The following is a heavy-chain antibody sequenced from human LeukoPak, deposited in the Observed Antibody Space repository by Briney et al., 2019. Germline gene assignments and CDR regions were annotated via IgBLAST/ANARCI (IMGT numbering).Heavy chain of an antibody. CDR3: ARGGDNLGYSGTDFDY. V-gene: IGHV4-61*02. J-gene: IGHJ4*02. D-gene: IGHD5-12*01. CDR2: IYTSGST. CDR1: GGSISSGSYY. Sequence: SETLSLTCTVSGGSISSGSYYWSWIRQPAGKGLEWIGRIYTSGSTNYNPSLKSRVTISVDTSKNQFSLKLSSVTAADTAVYYCARGGDNLGYSGTDFDYWGQGTLVTVSS.